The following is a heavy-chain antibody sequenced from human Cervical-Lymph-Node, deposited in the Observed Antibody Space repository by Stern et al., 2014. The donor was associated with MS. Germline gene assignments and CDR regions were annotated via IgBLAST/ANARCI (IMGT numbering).Heavy chain of an antibody. V-gene: IGHV2-70*15. CDR2: IDWDDDK. CDR3: ARISPGGWNAGKDDAFDT. Sequence: QITLKESGPALVKPTQTLTLTCTFSGFSLSTSGMCVSWIRQPPGKALEWLARIDWDDDKYYSTSLKTRLTISKDTSKNQVVLTMANMDPVDTATYYCARISPGGWNAGKDDAFDTWGQGTMVSVSS. CDR1: GFSLSTSGMC. D-gene: IGHD1-1*01. J-gene: IGHJ3*02.